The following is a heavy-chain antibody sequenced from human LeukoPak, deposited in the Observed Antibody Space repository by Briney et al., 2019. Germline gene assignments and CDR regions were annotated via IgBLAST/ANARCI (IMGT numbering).Heavy chain of an antibody. CDR3: ARGVYCSSTSCYAPVDTAMVTLRY. Sequence: ASVKVSCKASGYTFTSYGISWVRQAPGQGLEWMGWISAYNGNTNYAQKLQGRVTMTTDTSTSTAYMELRSLRSDDTAVYYCARGVYCSSTSCYAPVDTAMVTLRYWGQGTLVTVSS. V-gene: IGHV1-18*01. CDR1: GYTFTSYG. CDR2: ISAYNGNT. D-gene: IGHD2-2*01. J-gene: IGHJ4*02.